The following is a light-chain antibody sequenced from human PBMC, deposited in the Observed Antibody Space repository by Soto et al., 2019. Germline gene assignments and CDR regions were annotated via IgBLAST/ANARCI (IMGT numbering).Light chain of an antibody. J-gene: IGLJ2*01. CDR3: GAWDHNLFV. CDR2: LEGSGSY. CDR1: SGHSTYI. V-gene: IGLV4-60*02. Sequence: QPVLTQSSSASASLGSSVKLTCTLSSGHSTYIIAWHQQQPGKAPRYLMKLEGSGSYNKGSGIPDRFSGSSSGADRYLTISNLPVGGEAEYFCGAWDHNLFVFRGGTKLTVL.